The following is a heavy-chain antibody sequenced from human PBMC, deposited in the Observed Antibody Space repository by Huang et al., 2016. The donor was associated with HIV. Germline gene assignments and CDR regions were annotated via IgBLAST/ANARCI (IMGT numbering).Heavy chain of an antibody. D-gene: IGHD3-10*01. CDR1: GFPFSDYG. V-gene: IGHV3-30*02. Sequence: QVQLVESGGGVVQPGGSLRLSCATSGFPFSDYGLHGVRKTPGKGLEWVAFMAYDGTTKVYADSVEGRFTVSRDNSKSTLYLQMNSLRLEDTSIYYCLKDQVGPWGQGTLVTVSS. CDR3: LKDQVGP. J-gene: IGHJ5*02. CDR2: MAYDGTTK.